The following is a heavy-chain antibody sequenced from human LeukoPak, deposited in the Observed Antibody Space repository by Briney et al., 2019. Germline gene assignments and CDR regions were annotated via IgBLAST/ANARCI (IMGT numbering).Heavy chain of an antibody. Sequence: SETLSLTCAVYGGSFSGYYWSWIRQPPGKGLEWIGEINHSGSTNYNPSLKSRVTISVDTSKNQFSLKLSSVTAADTAVYYCARKRGYYFDYWCQGTLVTVSS. D-gene: IGHD3-16*01. V-gene: IGHV4-34*01. CDR2: INHSGST. J-gene: IGHJ4*02. CDR3: ARKRGYYFDY. CDR1: GGSFSGYY.